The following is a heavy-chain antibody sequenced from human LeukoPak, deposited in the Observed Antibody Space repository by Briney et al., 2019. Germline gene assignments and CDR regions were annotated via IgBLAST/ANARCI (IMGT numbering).Heavy chain of an antibody. J-gene: IGHJ4*02. D-gene: IGHD7-27*01. CDR1: GFTFSSYA. CDR2: IKSKTDGGTT. Sequence: GGSLRLSCAASGFTFSSYAMSWVRQAPGKGLEWVGRIKSKTDGGTTDYAAPVKGRFSVSREDSKNTLYLQMNSLKTEDTAVYYCTTGNWGPYWGQGTLVTVSS. V-gene: IGHV3-15*01. CDR3: TTGNWGPY.